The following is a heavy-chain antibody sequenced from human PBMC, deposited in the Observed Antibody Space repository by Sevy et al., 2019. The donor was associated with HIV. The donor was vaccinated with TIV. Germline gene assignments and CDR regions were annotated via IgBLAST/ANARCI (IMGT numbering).Heavy chain of an antibody. J-gene: IGHJ4*02. Sequence: GGSLRLSCAASGFTFSNAWMSWVRQAPGKGLEWVGRIKSKTDGGTTDYAAPVKGRFTISRDDSKNTLYLQMNSLKTEDTAVYYCTTGRTRTIFGVVGMRYYFDYWGQGTLVTVSS. V-gene: IGHV3-15*01. CDR2: IKSKTDGGTT. D-gene: IGHD3-3*01. CDR3: TTGRTRTIFGVVGMRYYFDY. CDR1: GFTFSNAW.